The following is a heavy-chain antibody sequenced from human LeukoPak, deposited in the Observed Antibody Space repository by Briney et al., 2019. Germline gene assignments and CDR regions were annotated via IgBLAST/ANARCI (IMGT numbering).Heavy chain of an antibody. Sequence: ASVKVSCKASEDIFSGHYIHWMRQTPGQGPEWMGWINPNSGGTNYAQKFQGRVTMTRGTSISTAYMELSRLRSDDTAVYYCARGHDYYGSGSYYVDFDYWGQGTLVTVSS. J-gene: IGHJ4*02. CDR2: INPNSGGT. V-gene: IGHV1-2*02. CDR3: ARGHDYYGSGSYYVDFDY. D-gene: IGHD3-10*01. CDR1: EDIFSGHY.